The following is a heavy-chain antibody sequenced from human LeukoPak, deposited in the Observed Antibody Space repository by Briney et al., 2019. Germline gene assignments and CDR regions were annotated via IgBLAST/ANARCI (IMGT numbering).Heavy chain of an antibody. V-gene: IGHV3-30*04. Sequence: GGSLRLSCAASGFTFSSYAMHWVRQAPGKGLEWVAVISYDGSNKYYADSVKGRFTISRDNSKNTLYLQMNSLRAEDTAVYYCAREFLVVGSNWFDPWGQGTLVTVSS. CDR3: AREFLVVGSNWFDP. D-gene: IGHD2-15*01. J-gene: IGHJ5*02. CDR2: ISYDGSNK. CDR1: GFTFSSYA.